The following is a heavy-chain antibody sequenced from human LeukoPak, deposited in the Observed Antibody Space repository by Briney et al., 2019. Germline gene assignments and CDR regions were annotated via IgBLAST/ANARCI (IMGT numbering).Heavy chain of an antibody. Sequence: SETLSLTCAVYGGSLSDYYWSWIRQPPGKGLEWIGDINHSGTTNYNSFLKSRVTVSVDTSKSQFSLKLSSVTAADTAVYYCARGERATYYYGSGSYYLGDYWGQGTLVTVSS. CDR3: ARGERATYYYGSGSYYLGDY. D-gene: IGHD3-10*01. CDR2: INHSGTT. CDR1: GGSLSDYY. J-gene: IGHJ4*02. V-gene: IGHV4-34*01.